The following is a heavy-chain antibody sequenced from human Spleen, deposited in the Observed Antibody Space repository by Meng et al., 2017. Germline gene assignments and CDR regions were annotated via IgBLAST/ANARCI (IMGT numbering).Heavy chain of an antibody. V-gene: IGHV4-34*01. J-gene: IGHJ4*02. CDR2: INHSGGT. CDR3: ARVTGGHDLWAEGGAIFDY. Sequence: GSLRLSCVVSGGSFSDYYWSWIRQPPGKGLEWIGEINHSGGTNYNPSLESRATISVDTSQHNLSLKLSSVTAADSAVYYCARVTGGHDLWAEGGAIFDYWGQGTLVTVSS. D-gene: IGHD5-12*01. CDR1: GGSFSDYY.